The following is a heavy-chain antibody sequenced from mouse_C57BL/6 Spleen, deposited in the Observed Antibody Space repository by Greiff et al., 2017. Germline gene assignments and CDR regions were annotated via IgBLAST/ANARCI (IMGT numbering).Heavy chain of an antibody. CDR1: GYTFTDYY. J-gene: IGHJ4*01. CDR2: IYPGSGNT. D-gene: IGHD2-5*01. Sequence: VQRVESGAELVRPGASVKLSCKASGYTFTDYYINWVKQRPGQGLEWIARIYPGSGNTYYNEKFKGKATLTAEKSSSTAYMQLSSLTSEDSAVYFCAREGFYSNSAMDYWGQGTSVTVSS. V-gene: IGHV1-76*01. CDR3: AREGFYSNSAMDY.